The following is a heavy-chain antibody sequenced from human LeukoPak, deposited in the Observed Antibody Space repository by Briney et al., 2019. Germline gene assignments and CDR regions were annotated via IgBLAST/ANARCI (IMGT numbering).Heavy chain of an antibody. CDR1: GYTFTSYD. D-gene: IGHD6-19*01. CDR3: ARGASSGWYGVYWYFDL. J-gene: IGHJ2*01. Sequence: ASVTVSCKASGYTFTSYDINWVRQATGQGLEWMGWMNPNSGNTGYAQKFQGRVTMTRNTSISTAYMELSSLRSEDTAVYYCARGASSGWYGVYWYFDLWGRGTLVTVSS. V-gene: IGHV1-8*01. CDR2: MNPNSGNT.